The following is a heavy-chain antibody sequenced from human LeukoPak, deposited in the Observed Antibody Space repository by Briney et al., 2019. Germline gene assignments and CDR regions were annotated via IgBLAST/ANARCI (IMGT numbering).Heavy chain of an antibody. CDR3: ARDGSKTVTFPADY. CDR2: INPNGGGT. J-gene: IGHJ4*02. CDR1: GYTFTDHY. Sequence: ASVKVSCKVSGYTFTDHYIHWVRQAPGQGLEWVGWINPNGGGTNYAQKFQGRVTMTRDTSISTVYMELSRLRSDDTAVYFCARDGSKTVTFPADYWGQGTLVTVSS. D-gene: IGHD4-17*01. V-gene: IGHV1-2*02.